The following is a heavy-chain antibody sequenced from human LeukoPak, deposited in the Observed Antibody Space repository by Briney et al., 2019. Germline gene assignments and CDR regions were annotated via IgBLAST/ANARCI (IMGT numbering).Heavy chain of an antibody. CDR2: INHSGST. CDR3: ASLGSGWTDFDY. Sequence: SETLSFTCAVYGGSFSGYYWSWIRQPPGKGLEWIGEINHSGSTNYNPSLKSRVTISVDTSKNQFSLKLSSVTAADTAVYYCASLGSGWTDFDYWGQGTLVTVPS. CDR1: GGSFSGYY. D-gene: IGHD6-19*01. V-gene: IGHV4-34*01. J-gene: IGHJ4*02.